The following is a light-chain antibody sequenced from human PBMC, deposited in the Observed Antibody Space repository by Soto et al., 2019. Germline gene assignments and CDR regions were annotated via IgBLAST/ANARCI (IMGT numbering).Light chain of an antibody. CDR3: LLSYGGARPDWV. CDR1: TGAVTSGHY. V-gene: IGLV7-46*01. J-gene: IGLJ3*02. CDR2: DTS. Sequence: QAVVTQEPSLTVSPGGTVTLTCGSSTGAVTSGHYPYWFQQKPGQAPRTLIYDTSNKHSWTPARFSGSLLGGKAALTLSGAQPEDEAGYYCLLSYGGARPDWVFGGGTKLTVL.